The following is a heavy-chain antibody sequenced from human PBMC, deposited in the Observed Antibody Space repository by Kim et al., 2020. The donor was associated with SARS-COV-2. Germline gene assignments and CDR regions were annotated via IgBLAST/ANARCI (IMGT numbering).Heavy chain of an antibody. Sequence: GGCLRLSCAASGFTFSSYWMSWVRQAPGKGLEWVANIKQDGSEKYYVDSVKGRFTISRDNAKNSLYLQMNSLRAEDTAVYYCARARGRFLESYWYFDLWGRGTLVTVSS. V-gene: IGHV3-7*01. CDR2: IKQDGSEK. CDR3: ARARGRFLESYWYFDL. J-gene: IGHJ2*01. D-gene: IGHD3-3*01. CDR1: GFTFSSYW.